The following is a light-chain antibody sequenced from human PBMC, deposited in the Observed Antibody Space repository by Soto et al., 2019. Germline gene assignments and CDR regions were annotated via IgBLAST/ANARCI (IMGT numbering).Light chain of an antibody. V-gene: IGKV1-39*01. CDR3: QQSSSTVLT. Sequence: DIQMTQSPSSLSASVGDRVTITCRASQTINNYLNWYQQKPGKAPKLLIYAASSLQGGVPSRFSGSGSGTDFTLTISSLQRDDCAIYYCQQSSSTVLTFGGGTKVEI. CDR1: QTINNY. J-gene: IGKJ4*01. CDR2: AAS.